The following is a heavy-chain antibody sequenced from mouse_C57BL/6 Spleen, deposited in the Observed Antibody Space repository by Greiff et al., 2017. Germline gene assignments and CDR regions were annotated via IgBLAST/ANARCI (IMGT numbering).Heavy chain of an antibody. CDR3: ARRGTTVVGGAMDY. J-gene: IGHJ4*01. D-gene: IGHD1-1*01. CDR2: INPGSGGT. Sequence: QVQLQQSGAELVRPGTSVKVSCKASGYAFTNYLIEWVKQRPGQGLEWIGVINPGSGGTNYNEKFKGKATLTADKSSSTAYMQLSSLTSEDSAVYFCARRGTTVVGGAMDYWGQGTSVTVSS. CDR1: GYAFTNYL. V-gene: IGHV1-54*01.